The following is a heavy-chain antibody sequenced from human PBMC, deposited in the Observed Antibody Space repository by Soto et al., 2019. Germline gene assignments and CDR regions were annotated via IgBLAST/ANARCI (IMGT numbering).Heavy chain of an antibody. CDR3: ARGEVRGVSFIDY. J-gene: IGHJ4*02. Sequence: PSETLSLTCTVSGGSISSYYWSWIRQPTGKGLEWIGEINHSGGTNYNPSLKSRVTISVGTSKNQFSLKLSSVTAADTAVYYCARGEVRGVSFIDYWGQGTLVTVSS. V-gene: IGHV4-34*01. CDR1: GGSISSYY. D-gene: IGHD3-10*01. CDR2: INHSGGT.